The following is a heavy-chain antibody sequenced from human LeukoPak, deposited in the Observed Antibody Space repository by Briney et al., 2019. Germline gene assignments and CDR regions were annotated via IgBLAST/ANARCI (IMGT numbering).Heavy chain of an antibody. J-gene: IGHJ4*02. CDR2: INHSGST. CDR1: GGSFSGYY. Sequence: PSETLSLTCAVYGGSFSGYYWSWIRQPPGKGLEWIGEINHSGSTNYNPSLKSRVTISVDTSKNQFSLKLSSVTAADTAVYYCAREKCGYCTNGACCTFDYWGQGTLVTVSS. V-gene: IGHV4-34*01. D-gene: IGHD2-8*01. CDR3: AREKCGYCTNGACCTFDY.